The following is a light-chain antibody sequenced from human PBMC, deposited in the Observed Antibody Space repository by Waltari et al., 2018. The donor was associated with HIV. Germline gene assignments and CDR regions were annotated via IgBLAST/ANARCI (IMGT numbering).Light chain of an antibody. CDR1: RSDVGTSNY. Sequence: QSALTQPPSASGSAGQSVSISCTGTRSDVGTSNYVSWYRQHPGKAPKLMVYEVTKRPSGVPDRFSGSKSGNTASLTVSGLQAEDEADYYCSSYAGSNNVVFGGGTKLTVL. J-gene: IGLJ2*01. V-gene: IGLV2-8*01. CDR3: SSYAGSNNVV. CDR2: EVT.